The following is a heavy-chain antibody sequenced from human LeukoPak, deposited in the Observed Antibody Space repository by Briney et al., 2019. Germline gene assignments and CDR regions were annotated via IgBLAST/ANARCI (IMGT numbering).Heavy chain of an antibody. V-gene: IGHV5-51*01. CDR3: ARRTTGTKRFDY. D-gene: IGHD1-1*01. CDR1: GYRFTNYW. CDR2: IYPGDSDT. Sequence: GESLKISCKGSGYRFTNYWIGWVRQMPGRGLEWMGIIYPGDSDTRYSPSFQGQVTISVDKSISTAHLQWSSLKASDTAMYYCARRTTGTKRFDYWGQGTLVTVSS. J-gene: IGHJ4*02.